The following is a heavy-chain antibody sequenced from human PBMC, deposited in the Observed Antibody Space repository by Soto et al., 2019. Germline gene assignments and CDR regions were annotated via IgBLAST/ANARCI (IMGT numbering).Heavy chain of an antibody. D-gene: IGHD5-18*01. V-gene: IGHV4-31*03. J-gene: IGHJ4*02. CDR2: IYYSGNT. CDR1: GGSVSSGGYY. Sequence: QVQLQESGTGLVKPSQTLSLTCTVSGGSVSSGGYYWSWIRQHPGKGLEWIGYIYYSGNTFYNPSLKSRVTISVDTSKNQFSLKLSSVTAADTAVYYCARKKGYSYGPHYFDYWGQGTLVTVSS. CDR3: ARKKGYSYGPHYFDY.